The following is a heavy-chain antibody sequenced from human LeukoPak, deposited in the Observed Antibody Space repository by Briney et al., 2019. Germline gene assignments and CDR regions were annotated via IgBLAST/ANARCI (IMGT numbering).Heavy chain of an antibody. V-gene: IGHV3-23*01. Sequence: GGSLRLSCAASGFTFSSYGMSWVRQAPGKGLEWVSSISGSGGSTFYADSVKGRFTISRGNSKNTLYLQMNSLRAEDTAVYYCARGWFGELFYFDYWGQGTLVTVSS. J-gene: IGHJ4*02. CDR3: ARGWFGELFYFDY. CDR2: ISGSGGST. CDR1: GFTFSSYG. D-gene: IGHD3-10*01.